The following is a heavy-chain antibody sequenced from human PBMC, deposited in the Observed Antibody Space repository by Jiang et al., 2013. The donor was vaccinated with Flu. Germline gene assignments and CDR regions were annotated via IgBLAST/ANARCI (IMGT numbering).Heavy chain of an antibody. CDR3: ARAYYDSSGYYYDAFDI. D-gene: IGHD3-22*01. J-gene: IGHJ3*02. Sequence: SGAEVKKPGASVKVSCKASGYTFTSYAMHWVRQAPGQRLEWMGWINAGNGNTKYSQKFQGRVTITRDTSASTAYMELSSLRSEDTAVYYCARAYYDSSGYYYDAFDIWGQGTMVTVSS. CDR1: GYTFTSYA. V-gene: IGHV1-3*01. CDR2: INAGNGNT.